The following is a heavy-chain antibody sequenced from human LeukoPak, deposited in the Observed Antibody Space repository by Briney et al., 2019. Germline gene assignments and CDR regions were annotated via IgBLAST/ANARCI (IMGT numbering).Heavy chain of an antibody. CDR3: ARDAMTSVTTSPYYFDY. D-gene: IGHD4-17*01. J-gene: IGHJ4*02. CDR1: GYTFTNYG. Sequence: ASVTVSCKASGYTFTNYGINWLRQAPGQGLEWMGWISAKNGNTNYAQKLQGRVTMTKDTSTSTVYMELSSLRSGDTAVFYCARDAMTSVTTSPYYFDYWGQGTLVTVSS. CDR2: ISAKNGNT. V-gene: IGHV1-18*01.